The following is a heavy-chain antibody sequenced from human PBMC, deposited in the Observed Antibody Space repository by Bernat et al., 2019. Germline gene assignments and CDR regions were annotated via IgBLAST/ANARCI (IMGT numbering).Heavy chain of an antibody. D-gene: IGHD6-6*01. V-gene: IGHV4-39*01. Sequence: QLQLQESGPGLVKPSETLSLTCTVSGGSISSSSYYWGWIRQPPGKGLEWIGSIYYSGSTYYHPPLKSRVTISVDTSKNQFSLNLSSVTAADPDVYYCARHQHAARRFDFWGQGTLVTVSS. CDR3: ARHQHAARRFDF. J-gene: IGHJ4*02. CDR2: IYYSGST. CDR1: GGSISSSSYY.